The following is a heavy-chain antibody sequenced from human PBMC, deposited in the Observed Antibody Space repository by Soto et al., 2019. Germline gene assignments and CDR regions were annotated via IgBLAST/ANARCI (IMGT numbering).Heavy chain of an antibody. CDR2: INSKTDGGTT. CDR1: GFTFSDYY. V-gene: IGHV3-15*01. D-gene: IGHD3-22*01. CDR3: TTVCYDSRGYSAPVDAFDI. J-gene: IGHJ3*02. Sequence: GGSLRLSCAASGFTFSDYYMSLIRQAPGKGLEWVGRINSKTDGGTTDYAAPVKGRFTISRDDSKNTLYLQMNSLKTEDTAVYYCTTVCYDSRGYSAPVDAFDIWGQGSMVTVSS.